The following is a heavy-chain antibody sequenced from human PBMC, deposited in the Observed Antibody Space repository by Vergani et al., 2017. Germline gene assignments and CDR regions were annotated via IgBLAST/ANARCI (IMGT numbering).Heavy chain of an antibody. Sequence: QLQLQESGPGLVKPSETLSLTCTVSGGSISSSSYYWGWIRQPPGKGLEWIGSIYYSGSPYYNPSLKSRVTISVDTSKNQFSRKLSSVTAADTAVYYCARHGLTPPNYYDSSGYYLSYFDYWGQGTLVTVSS. CDR2: IYYSGSP. J-gene: IGHJ4*02. D-gene: IGHD3-22*01. CDR1: GGSISSSSYY. V-gene: IGHV4-39*01. CDR3: ARHGLTPPNYYDSSGYYLSYFDY.